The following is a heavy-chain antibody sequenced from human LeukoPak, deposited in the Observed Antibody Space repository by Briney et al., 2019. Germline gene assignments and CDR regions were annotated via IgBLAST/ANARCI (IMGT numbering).Heavy chain of an antibody. CDR3: ARGQAFDI. Sequence: KASATLSLTCTASGYAITNGYHWGWIRQPPGKGLEWIGEINHSGSTNYNPSLKSRVTISVDTSKNQFSLKLSSVTAADTAVYYCARGQAFDIWGQGTIVTVSS. CDR2: INHSGST. J-gene: IGHJ3*02. CDR1: GYAITNGYH. V-gene: IGHV4-38-2*02.